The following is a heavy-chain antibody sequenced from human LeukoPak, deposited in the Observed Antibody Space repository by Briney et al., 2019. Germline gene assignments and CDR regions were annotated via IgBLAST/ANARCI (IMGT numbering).Heavy chain of an antibody. CDR1: GFTVNNHF. D-gene: IGHD3-16*01. V-gene: IGHV3-23*01. J-gene: IGHJ5*02. CDR2: ISGSGGST. Sequence: AGGSLRLSCVASGFTVNNHFMSWVRQAPGKGLEWVSAISGSGGSTYYADSVKGRFTISRDNSKNTLYLQMNSLRAEDTAVYYCARDRVPGGDGWFDPWGQGTLVTVSS. CDR3: ARDRVPGGDGWFDP.